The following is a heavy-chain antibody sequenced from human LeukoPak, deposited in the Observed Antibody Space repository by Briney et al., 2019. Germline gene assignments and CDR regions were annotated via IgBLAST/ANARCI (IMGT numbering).Heavy chain of an antibody. D-gene: IGHD1-26*01. CDR1: GGSISSSSYY. V-gene: IGHV4-39*07. Sequence: SETLSLTCTVSGGSISSSSYYWGWIRQPPGKGLEWIGSIYYSGSTYYNPSLKSRVTISVDTSKNQFSLKLSSVTAADTAVYYCARGRGWSYYFDYWGQGTLVTVSS. J-gene: IGHJ4*02. CDR3: ARGRGWSYYFDY. CDR2: IYYSGST.